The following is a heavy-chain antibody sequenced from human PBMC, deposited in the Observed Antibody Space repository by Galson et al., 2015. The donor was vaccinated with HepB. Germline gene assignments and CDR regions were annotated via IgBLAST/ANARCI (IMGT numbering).Heavy chain of an antibody. CDR3: ARNGYSGYDSGYYYYYGMDV. V-gene: IGHV1-18*01. CDR2: ISAYNGYT. D-gene: IGHD5-12*01. J-gene: IGHJ6*02. Sequence: ISWVQQAPGQGLEWMGCISAYNGYTKYAQKLQGRVTMTTDTSTSTAYMELRGLRSDDTAVYYCARNGYSGYDSGYYYYYGMDVWGQGTTVTVSS.